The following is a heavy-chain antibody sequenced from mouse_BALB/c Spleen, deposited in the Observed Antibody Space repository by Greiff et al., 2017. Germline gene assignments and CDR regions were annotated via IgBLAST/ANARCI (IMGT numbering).Heavy chain of an antibody. CDR3: ARSGD. Sequence: VESGGGLVQPGGSRKLSCAASGFTFSSFGMHWVRQAPEKGLEWVAYISSGSSTIYYADTVKGRFTISRDNPKNTLFLQMTSLRSEDTAMYYCARSGDWGQGTTLTVSS. CDR1: GFTFSSFG. CDR2: ISSGSSTI. V-gene: IGHV5-17*02. J-gene: IGHJ2*01.